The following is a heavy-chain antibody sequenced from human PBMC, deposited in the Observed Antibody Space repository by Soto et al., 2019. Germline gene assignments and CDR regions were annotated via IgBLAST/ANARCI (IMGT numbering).Heavy chain of an antibody. V-gene: IGHV1-69*02. CDR3: ASLRRLPWGGGYALPGY. J-gene: IGHJ4*02. Sequence: SVKVSCKASGGTFSSYTISWVRQAPGQGLEWMGRIIPILGIANYAQKFQGRVTITADKSTSTAYMELSSLRSEDTAVYYCASLRRLPWGGGYALPGYWGQGTLVTVSS. D-gene: IGHD5-12*01. CDR2: IIPILGIA. CDR1: GGTFSSYT.